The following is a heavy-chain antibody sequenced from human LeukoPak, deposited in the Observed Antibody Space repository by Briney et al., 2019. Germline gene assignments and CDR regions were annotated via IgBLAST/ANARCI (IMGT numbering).Heavy chain of an antibody. Sequence: HSGTLSLTCTVSGGSISSGDYYWSWMRQPPGKGLEWIGYIYYSGNTYYNPSLRSRVTISVDTSKNQFSLNLSSVTAADTAVYYCARTKSGWYYSDYWGQGTLVSVPS. V-gene: IGHV4-30-4*01. CDR3: ARTKSGWYYSDY. J-gene: IGHJ4*02. D-gene: IGHD6-19*01. CDR1: GGSISSGDYY. CDR2: IYYSGNT.